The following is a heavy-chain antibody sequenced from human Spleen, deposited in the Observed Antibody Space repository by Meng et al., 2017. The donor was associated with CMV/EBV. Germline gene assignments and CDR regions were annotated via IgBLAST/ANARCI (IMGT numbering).Heavy chain of an antibody. Sequence: SETLSLTCTVSGGSISSSSYYWGWIRQPPGKGLEWIGSMYYSGSTYYNPSLKSRVTISVDTSKNQFSLKLNSVTAADTAVSYCARDRISIATADTLYYFDYWGQGTLVTVSS. CDR2: MYYSGST. CDR3: ARDRISIATADTLYYFDY. D-gene: IGHD6-13*01. CDR1: GGSISSSSYY. J-gene: IGHJ4*02. V-gene: IGHV4-39*07.